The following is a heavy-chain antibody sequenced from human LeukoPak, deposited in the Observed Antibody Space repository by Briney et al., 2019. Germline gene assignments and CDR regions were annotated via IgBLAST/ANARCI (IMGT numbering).Heavy chain of an antibody. CDR2: INHSGST. CDR1: GGSFSGYY. V-gene: IGHV4-34*01. J-gene: IGHJ4*02. D-gene: IGHD7-27*01. CDR3: ARAGNNWGHPIDY. Sequence: PSETLSLTCAVYGGSFSGYYWSWIRQPPGKGLEWIGEINHSGSTNYNPSLKSRVTISVDRSKNQFSLKLSSVTAADTAVYYCARAGNNWGHPIDYWGQGTLVTVSS.